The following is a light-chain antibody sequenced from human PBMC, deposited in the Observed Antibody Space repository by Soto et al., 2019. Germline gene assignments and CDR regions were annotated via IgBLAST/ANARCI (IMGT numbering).Light chain of an antibody. CDR2: GAS. Sequence: IVMTQSPGTLSVSPGERATLSCRASQSISGNLVWYQQKPGQAPRLLIYGASTRATGIPARFSGSGSGTEFTLTISSLQSEDFAVYYCQQYNNWPRTFGQGTKVDIK. V-gene: IGKV3-15*01. CDR1: QSISGN. J-gene: IGKJ1*01. CDR3: QQYNNWPRT.